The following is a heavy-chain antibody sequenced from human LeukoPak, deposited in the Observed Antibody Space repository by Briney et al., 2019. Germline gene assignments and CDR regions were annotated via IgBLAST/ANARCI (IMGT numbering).Heavy chain of an antibody. CDR3: ARGWESGSFDY. CDR2: IYSGGGT. Sequence: PGGSLRLSCVVSGFTFSGYYMSWVRQAPGKGLEWVSVIYSGGGTYYADSVKGRFTISRDNSKNTLYLQMNSLRAEDTAVYYCARGWESGSFDYWGQGTLVTVSS. V-gene: IGHV3-53*01. J-gene: IGHJ4*02. CDR1: GFTFSGYY. D-gene: IGHD1-26*01.